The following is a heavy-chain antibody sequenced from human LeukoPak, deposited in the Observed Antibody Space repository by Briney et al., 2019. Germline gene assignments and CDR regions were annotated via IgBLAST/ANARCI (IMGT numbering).Heavy chain of an antibody. Sequence: GASVEVSCKASGYTFTSYGISWVRQAPGQGLEWMGWISAYNGNTNYAQKLQGRVTMTTDTSTSTAYMELRSLRSDDTAVYYCASGRYYYYDSSGYLDYWGQGTLVTVSS. CDR3: ASGRYYYYDSSGYLDY. D-gene: IGHD3-22*01. J-gene: IGHJ4*02. V-gene: IGHV1-18*01. CDR2: ISAYNGNT. CDR1: GYTFTSYG.